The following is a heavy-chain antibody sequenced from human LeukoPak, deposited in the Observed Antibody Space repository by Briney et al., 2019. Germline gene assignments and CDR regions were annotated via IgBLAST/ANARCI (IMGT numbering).Heavy chain of an antibody. V-gene: IGHV1-69*06. CDR2: IIPIFGTA. J-gene: IGHJ4*02. CDR1: GGTFSSYA. CDR3: AKGEYHQGGIGENRFDN. D-gene: IGHD2-21*01. Sequence: SVKVSCKASGGTFSSYAISWVRQAPGQGLEWMGGIIPIFGTANYAQKFQGRVTITADKSTSTAYMELSSLRSEDTAVYYCAKGEYHQGGIGENRFDNWGQGALVTVSS.